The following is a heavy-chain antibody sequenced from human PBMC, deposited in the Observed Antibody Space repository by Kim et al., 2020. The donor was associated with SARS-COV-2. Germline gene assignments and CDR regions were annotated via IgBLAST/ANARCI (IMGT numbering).Heavy chain of an antibody. V-gene: IGHV5-10-1*01. J-gene: IGHJ4*02. CDR3: ARFYYDSSGYFFFDY. D-gene: IGHD3-22*01. Sequence: PSFQGHVTLSADTALSTAYLQWSSLKASDTAMYYCARFYYDSSGYFFFDYWGQGTLVTVSS.